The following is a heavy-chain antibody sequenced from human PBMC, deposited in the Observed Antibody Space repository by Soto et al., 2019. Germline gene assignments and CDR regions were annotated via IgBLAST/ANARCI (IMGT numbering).Heavy chain of an antibody. J-gene: IGHJ3*02. D-gene: IGHD3-22*01. CDR1: GGCLSSGDNY. CDR2: ISNSGST. Sequence: SETLSLTCSVSGGCLSSGDNYWSWIRQPPGKGLEWIGYISNSGSTDYNASLKSRVIISVDTSKNQFSLNLSSVTAADTAVYYCASYYDSRGYYYAFDIWGQGTMVSV. CDR3: ASYYDSRGYYYAFDI. V-gene: IGHV4-30-4*01.